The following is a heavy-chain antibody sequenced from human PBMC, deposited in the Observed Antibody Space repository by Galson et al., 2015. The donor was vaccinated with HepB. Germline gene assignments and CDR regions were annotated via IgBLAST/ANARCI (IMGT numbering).Heavy chain of an antibody. Sequence: SLRLSCAASGFTFSSYSMNWVRQAPGKGLEWVSYISSSSSTIYYADSVKGRFTISRDNAKNSLYLQMNSLRAEDTAVYYCARVFYGSGRPTLDDAFDIWGQGTMVTVSS. J-gene: IGHJ3*02. D-gene: IGHD3-10*01. V-gene: IGHV3-48*01. CDR1: GFTFSSYS. CDR3: ARVFYGSGRPTLDDAFDI. CDR2: ISSSSSTI.